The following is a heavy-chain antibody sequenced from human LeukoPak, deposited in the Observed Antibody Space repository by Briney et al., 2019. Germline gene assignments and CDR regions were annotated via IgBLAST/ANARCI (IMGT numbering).Heavy chain of an antibody. CDR3: AKVIPYCSGGSCYHSFYYGMDV. CDR1: GFTFSSYG. Sequence: PGGSLRLSCAVSGFTFSSYGMHWVRQAPGKGLEWVAVISYDGSNKYYADSVKGRFTISRDNSKNTLYLQMNSLRAEDTAVYYCAKVIPYCSGGSCYHSFYYGMDVWGQGTTVTVSS. CDR2: ISYDGSNK. V-gene: IGHV3-30*18. J-gene: IGHJ6*02. D-gene: IGHD2-15*01.